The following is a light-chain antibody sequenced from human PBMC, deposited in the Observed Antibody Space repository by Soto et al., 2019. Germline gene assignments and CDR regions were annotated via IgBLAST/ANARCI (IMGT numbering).Light chain of an antibody. V-gene: IGKV1-39*01. Sequence: DIQMTHSPSSLSASVGDRVMITCRASQSITGYLNWYQQKPGKAPKLLIYAASNLQSGVPSRFSGCGSGTDFTLTISSLQPEDFATYFCQQCQNIPYTFGQGTKLEIK. CDR3: QQCQNIPYT. J-gene: IGKJ2*01. CDR1: QSITGY. CDR2: AAS.